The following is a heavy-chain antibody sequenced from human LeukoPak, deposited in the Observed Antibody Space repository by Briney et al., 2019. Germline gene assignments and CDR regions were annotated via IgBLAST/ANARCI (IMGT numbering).Heavy chain of an antibody. J-gene: IGHJ4*02. CDR2: IGGSNGIT. D-gene: IGHD2-21*02. V-gene: IGHV3-23*01. CDR3: ARNENSDWGYFDY. Sequence: GGSLRLSCAASRFTFNSYAMSWVRQAPGKGLEWVSVIGGSNGITFYVGSVEGRFTISRDNSKDTLYLQMNSLRAEDTAVYYCARNENSDWGYFDYWGQGTLVTVSS. CDR1: RFTFNSYA.